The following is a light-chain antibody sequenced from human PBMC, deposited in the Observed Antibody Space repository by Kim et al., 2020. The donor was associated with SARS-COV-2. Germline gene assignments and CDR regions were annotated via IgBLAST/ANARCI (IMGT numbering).Light chain of an antibody. V-gene: IGKV1-5*03. CDR2: KAS. J-gene: IGKJ1*01. CDR1: QSISSW. Sequence: DIQRTQSPSTLSASVGDRVTIPCRASQSISSWWAWYQQKPGKPPSLLIYKASSLQGGVPSRFSGSGSGTEFTLTISSLQPDDFATYYCQHYDSYPWTFGQGTKVDIK. CDR3: QHYDSYPWT.